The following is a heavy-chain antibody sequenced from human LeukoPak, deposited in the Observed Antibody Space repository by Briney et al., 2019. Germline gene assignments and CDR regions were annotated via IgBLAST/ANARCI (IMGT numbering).Heavy chain of an antibody. J-gene: IGHJ6*03. CDR2: INSDGSST. CDR1: GFTFSSYW. CDR3: ARGRGAPTAAYYYYMDV. Sequence: QPGGSLRLSCAASGFTFSSYWMHWVRQAPGKGLVWVSRINSDGSSTSYADSVKGRFTISRDNAKNTLYLQMNSLRAEDTAVYYCARGRGAPTAAYYYYMDVWGKGTTVTVSS. V-gene: IGHV3-74*01. D-gene: IGHD6-25*01.